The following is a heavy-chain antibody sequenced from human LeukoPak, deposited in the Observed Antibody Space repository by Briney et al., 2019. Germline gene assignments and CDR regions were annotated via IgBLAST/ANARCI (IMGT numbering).Heavy chain of an antibody. CDR3: ARVGDSSGYLDY. Sequence: SETLSLTCTVSGDSMSSYYWSWIRQPPGKRLEWIGYIYSSGSTNYNPSLKSRVTISVDTSKNQFSLKLSSVTAADTAVYYCARVGDSSGYLDYWGQGTLVTVSS. J-gene: IGHJ4*02. CDR1: GDSMSSYY. CDR2: IYSSGST. D-gene: IGHD3-22*01. V-gene: IGHV4-59*08.